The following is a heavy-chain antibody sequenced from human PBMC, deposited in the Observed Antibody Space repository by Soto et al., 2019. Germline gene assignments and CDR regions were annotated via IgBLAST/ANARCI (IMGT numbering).Heavy chain of an antibody. Sequence: QLQLQESGSGLVKPSQTLSLTCAVSGGPISSGGYSWSWIRQPPGKGLEWTGYIYHSGSTYYNPSHRSRVTITIDRTKNQVSLVQSSVSGAHAAVYYCASLRRGGGIDYWRQGPLVTVSS. D-gene: IGHD3-16*01. V-gene: IGHV4-30-2*01. CDR3: ASLRRGGGIDY. J-gene: IGHJ4*02. CDR2: IYHSGST. CDR1: GGPISSGGYS.